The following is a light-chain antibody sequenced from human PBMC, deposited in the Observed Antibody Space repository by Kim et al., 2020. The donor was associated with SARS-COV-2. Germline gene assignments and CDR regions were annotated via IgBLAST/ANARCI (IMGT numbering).Light chain of an antibody. CDR2: KAS. V-gene: IGKV2-30*01. J-gene: IGKJ2*01. CDR1: QSLVYSDGNTY. Sequence: PASISGRSSQSLVYSDGNTYLSWLQQRPGQSPRRLIHKASNRDSGVPDRCSGSGSGTDFTLKITRVEADDVGVYYCMQGTRTPPNTFGQGTKLEI. CDR3: MQGTRTPPNT.